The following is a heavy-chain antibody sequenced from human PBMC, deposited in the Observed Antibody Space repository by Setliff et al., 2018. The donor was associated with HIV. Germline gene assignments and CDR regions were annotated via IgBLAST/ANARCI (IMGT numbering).Heavy chain of an antibody. D-gene: IGHD3-10*01. CDR3: ARSTVGIRGVVRGYYYYYMDV. J-gene: IGHJ6*03. CDR1: GGSISSYY. CDR2: IYTSGST. V-gene: IGHV4-4*08. Sequence: SETLSLTCTVSGGSISSYYWSWIRQPPGKGLEWIGYIYTSGSTYYNPSLESRVTMSVDTSKNQFSLKLTSVTAVDTAAYYCARSTVGIRGVVRGYYYYYMDVWGKGTTVTVSS.